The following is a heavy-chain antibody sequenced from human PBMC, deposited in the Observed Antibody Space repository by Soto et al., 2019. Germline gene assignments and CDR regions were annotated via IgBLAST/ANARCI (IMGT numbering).Heavy chain of an antibody. CDR2: IYYSGST. CDR3: ARDGTHFWSGYYTGPFDY. D-gene: IGHD3-3*02. V-gene: IGHV4-31*03. CDR1: GGSISSGGYY. J-gene: IGHJ4*02. Sequence: PSETLSLTCTVSGGSISSGGYYWSWIRQHPGKGLEWIGYIYYSGSTYYNPSLKSRVTISVDTSKNQFSLKLSSVTAADTAVYYCARDGTHFWSGYYTGPFDYWGQGTLVTVSS.